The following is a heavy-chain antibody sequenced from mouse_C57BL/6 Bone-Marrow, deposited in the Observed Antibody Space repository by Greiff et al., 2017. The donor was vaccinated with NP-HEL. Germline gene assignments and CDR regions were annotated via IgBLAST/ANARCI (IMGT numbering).Heavy chain of an antibody. D-gene: IGHD2-1*01. Sequence: EVQLQESGPGLVKPSQSLSLTCSVTGYSITSGYYWNWIRQFPGNKLEWMGYISYDGSNNYNPSLKNRISITRDTSKNQFFLKLNSVTTEDTATYYCARAGCNSWFAYWGQGTLVTVSA. V-gene: IGHV3-6*01. CDR3: ARAGCNSWFAY. CDR1: GYSITSGYY. CDR2: ISYDGSN. J-gene: IGHJ3*01.